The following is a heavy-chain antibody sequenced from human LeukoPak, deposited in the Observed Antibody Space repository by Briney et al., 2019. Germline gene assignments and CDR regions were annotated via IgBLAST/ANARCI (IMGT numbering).Heavy chain of an antibody. CDR2: ITPMFGTP. V-gene: IGHV1-69*13. J-gene: IGHJ4*02. D-gene: IGHD3-22*01. CDR1: GGSFSTYA. Sequence: SVKVTCKASGGSFSTYAISWVRQAPGQGLEWMGGITPMFGTPNYAQNFQGRVTITADESTSTAYMELTSLRSEDTAVYYCVRDGSYYDSSGYYYLYWGQGTPVTVSS. CDR3: VRDGSYYDSSGYYYLY.